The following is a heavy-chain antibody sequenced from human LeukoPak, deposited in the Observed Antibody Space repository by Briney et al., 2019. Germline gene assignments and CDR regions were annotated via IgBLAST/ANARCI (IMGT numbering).Heavy chain of an antibody. V-gene: IGHV3-23*01. Sequence: GGSLRLSCAASGFIFNNYAMSWVRQAPGKGLEWVSGISGSGGSTYYADSVKGRFTISRDNSRNTLYLQMCSLRAADTAVYYCVPIYDSGGSYCYWGQGTLVTVSS. CDR3: VPIYDSGGSYCY. CDR2: ISGSGGST. J-gene: IGHJ4*02. CDR1: GFIFNNYA. D-gene: IGHD3-22*01.